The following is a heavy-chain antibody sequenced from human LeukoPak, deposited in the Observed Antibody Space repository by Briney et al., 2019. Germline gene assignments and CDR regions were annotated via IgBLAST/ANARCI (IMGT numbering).Heavy chain of an antibody. J-gene: IGHJ4*02. V-gene: IGHV1-69*04. CDR3: AREGSGSSDGRTYFDY. Sequence: GASVKVSCKASGGTFSSYAISWVRQAPGQGLEWMGRIIPILGIANYAQKFQGRVTITADKSTSTAYMELSSLRAEDTAVYYCAREGSGSSDGRTYFDYWGQGTLVTVSS. D-gene: IGHD1-26*01. CDR2: IIPILGIA. CDR1: GGTFSSYA.